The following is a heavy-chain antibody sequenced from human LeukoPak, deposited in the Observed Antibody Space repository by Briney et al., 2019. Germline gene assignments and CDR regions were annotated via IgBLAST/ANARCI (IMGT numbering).Heavy chain of an antibody. Sequence: GASVKVSCKASGYTFTGYYMHWVRQAPGQGLEWMGWINPNSGGTNYAQKFQGRVTMTRDTSISTAYMELSRLRSDDTAVYYCARGGPVDDFWSGYYSYWGQGTLVTVSS. CDR3: ARGGPVDDFWSGYYSY. D-gene: IGHD3-3*01. J-gene: IGHJ4*02. CDR1: GYTFTGYY. V-gene: IGHV1-2*02. CDR2: INPNSGGT.